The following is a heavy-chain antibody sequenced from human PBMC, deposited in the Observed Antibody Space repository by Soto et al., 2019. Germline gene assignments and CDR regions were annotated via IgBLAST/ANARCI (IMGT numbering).Heavy chain of an antibody. V-gene: IGHV4-34*01. CDR3: ARGNLLLWFGELLPRRYNWFDP. J-gene: IGHJ5*02. D-gene: IGHD3-10*01. CDR2: INHSGSN. CDR1: GGSLNGSY. Sequence: SGTLSLTCAVHGGSLNGSYLSWIRQPSGKGLEVIGEINHSGSNNYNPSLKGRVTISVDTSKNQFSLKLSSVTAPDTAVYYCARGNLLLWFGELLPRRYNWFDPWGQGTLVTVS.